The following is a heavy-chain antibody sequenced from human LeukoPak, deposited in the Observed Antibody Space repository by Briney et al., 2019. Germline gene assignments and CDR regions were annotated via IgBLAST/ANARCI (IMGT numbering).Heavy chain of an antibody. Sequence: ASETLSLTCTVSGGSISRSRDYWGWIRQPPGKGLEWIGSIYHSGSTYYNPSLKSRVTISVDTSKNQSSLKLSSVTAADTAVYYCARLPPPVAASYYYYYYMDVWGKGTTVTVSS. D-gene: IGHD2-15*01. CDR3: ARLPPPVAASYYYYYYMDV. CDR1: GGSISRSRDY. CDR2: IYHSGST. V-gene: IGHV4-39*07. J-gene: IGHJ6*03.